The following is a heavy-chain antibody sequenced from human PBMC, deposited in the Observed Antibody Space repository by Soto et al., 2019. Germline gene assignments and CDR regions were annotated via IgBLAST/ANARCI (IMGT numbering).Heavy chain of an antibody. Sequence: QVQLQESGPGLVKPSQTLSLTCTVSGGSISSGGYYWSWIRQHPGKGLEWIGYIYYSGSTYHNPSRKSRGTISVDTSKNQFSLTLSSVTAADTAVYYCARDSRNTYGDQPYFDYWGQGTLVTVSS. CDR2: IYYSGST. J-gene: IGHJ4*02. CDR1: GGSISSGGYY. CDR3: ARDSRNTYGDQPYFDY. V-gene: IGHV4-31*03. D-gene: IGHD4-17*01.